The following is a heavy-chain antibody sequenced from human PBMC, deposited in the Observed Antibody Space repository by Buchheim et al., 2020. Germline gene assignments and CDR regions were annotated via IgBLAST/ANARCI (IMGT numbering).Heavy chain of an antibody. CDR1: GGSFSGYY. V-gene: IGHV4-34*01. D-gene: IGHD3-3*01. J-gene: IGHJ5*02. CDR2: INHSGST. CDR3: ARGAAGYYDFWSGYKSRSINWFDP. Sequence: QVQLQQWGAGLLKPSETLSLTCAVYGGSFSGYYWSWIRQPPGKGLEWIGEINHSGSTNYNPSLKSRVTISVNTSKNQVYLKLSSVTAADTAVYYCARGAAGYYDFWSGYKSRSINWFDPWGQGTL.